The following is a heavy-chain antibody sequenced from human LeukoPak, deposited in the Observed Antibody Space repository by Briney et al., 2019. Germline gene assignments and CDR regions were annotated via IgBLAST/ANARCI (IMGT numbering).Heavy chain of an antibody. V-gene: IGHV3-21*01. J-gene: IGHJ4*02. CDR1: GFTFSSYS. CDR2: ISSSSSYI. CDR3: ARESGTYYYGSSGSEELDY. D-gene: IGHD3-22*01. Sequence: GGSLRLSCAASGFTFSSYSRNWVRQAPGKGLEWVSSISSSSSYIYYADSVKGRFTISRDNAKNSLYLQMNSLRAEDTAVYYCARESGTYYYGSSGSEELDYWGQGTLVTVSS.